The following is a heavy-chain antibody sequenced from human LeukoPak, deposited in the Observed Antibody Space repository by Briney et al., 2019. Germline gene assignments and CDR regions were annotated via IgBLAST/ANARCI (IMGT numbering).Heavy chain of an antibody. CDR1: GGSFSGYS. D-gene: IGHD3-10*01. CDR3: ARGVDYYGV. J-gene: IGHJ4*02. V-gene: IGHV4-34*01. Sequence: PSETPSLTCSVYGGSFSGYSWNWIRQPPVKGLEWIGEINHSGGTNYNPSLKSRVTISVDTSKKQFSLKLSSVTAADTAVYYCARGVDYYGVWGQGTLVTVSS. CDR2: INHSGGT.